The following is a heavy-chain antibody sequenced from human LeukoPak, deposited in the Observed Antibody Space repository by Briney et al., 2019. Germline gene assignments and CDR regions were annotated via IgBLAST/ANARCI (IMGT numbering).Heavy chain of an antibody. CDR3: ARDRPAPHFDWLLSDYYYYGTDV. CDR2: ISSSGSTI. CDR1: GFTFSSYE. J-gene: IGHJ6*02. Sequence: GGSLRLSCAASGFTFSSYEMNWVRQAPGKGLEWVSYISSSGSTIYYADSVKGRFTISRDNAKNSLYLQMNSLRAEDTAVYYCARDRPAPHFDWLLSDYYYYGTDVWGQGTTVTVSS. D-gene: IGHD3-9*01. V-gene: IGHV3-48*03.